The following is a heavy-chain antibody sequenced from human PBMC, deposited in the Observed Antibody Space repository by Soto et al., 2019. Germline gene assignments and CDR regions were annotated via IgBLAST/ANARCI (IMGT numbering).Heavy chain of an antibody. J-gene: IGHJ4*02. CDR2: LYSSGNT. Sequence: SETLSLTCTVSGASISAYACIWSRHPAVKGLEWIGRLYSSGNTNYNPSFKSRLTMSADTSKNQFSLKLSSVTAADTAVYYCARGPYSSGWYVVDYWGQGTLVTVSS. CDR3: ARGPYSSGWYVVDY. V-gene: IGHV4-4*07. CDR1: GASISAYA. D-gene: IGHD6-19*01.